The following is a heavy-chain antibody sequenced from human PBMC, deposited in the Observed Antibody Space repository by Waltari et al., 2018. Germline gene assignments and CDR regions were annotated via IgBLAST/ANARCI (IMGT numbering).Heavy chain of an antibody. CDR2: MSYDGSSK. CDR1: GFPFSSYS. CDR3: AREDICRSTTCYTLDY. V-gene: IGHV3-30*01. J-gene: IGHJ4*02. D-gene: IGHD2-2*02. Sequence: QVQMVESGGGVVQPGRSLRLAGAASGFPFSSYSIHWVRQAPGKGLEWVALMSYDGSSKYYADSVKGRFTVSRDNSKNTVYLQLNSLRVEDTAVYYCAREDICRSTTCYTLDYWGLGTLVTVSS.